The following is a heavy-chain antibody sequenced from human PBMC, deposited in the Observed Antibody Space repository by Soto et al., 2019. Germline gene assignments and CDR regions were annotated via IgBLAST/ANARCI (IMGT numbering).Heavy chain of an antibody. CDR3: AREGLQLVRGEYYYYYGMDV. V-gene: IGHV3-30-3*01. D-gene: IGHD4-4*01. Sequence: TGGSLRLSCAASGFTFSSYAMHWVRQAPGKGLEWVAVISYDGSNKYYADSVKGRFTISRDNSKNTLYLQMNSLRAEDTGVYYCAREGLQLVRGEYYYYYGMDVWGQGTTVTVSS. CDR2: ISYDGSNK. J-gene: IGHJ6*02. CDR1: GFTFSSYA.